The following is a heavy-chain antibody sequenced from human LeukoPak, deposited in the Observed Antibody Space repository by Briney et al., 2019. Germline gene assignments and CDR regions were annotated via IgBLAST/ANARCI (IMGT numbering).Heavy chain of an antibody. D-gene: IGHD3-22*01. CDR2: INHSGST. CDR1: GGSFSDYY. J-gene: IGHJ4*02. CDR3: ARLIPYYYDSSGYYLGFYFDY. Sequence: PSDSIYITCAVYGGSFSDYYWSWIRQPPGKGLEWIGEINHSGSTNYNPSLKSRVTISVDTSKNQFSLKLSSVTAADTAVYYCARLIPYYYDSSGYYLGFYFDYWGQGTLVTVSS. V-gene: IGHV4-34*01.